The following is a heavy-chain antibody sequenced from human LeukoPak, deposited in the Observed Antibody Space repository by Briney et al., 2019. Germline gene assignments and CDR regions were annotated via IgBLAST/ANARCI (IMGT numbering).Heavy chain of an antibody. D-gene: IGHD1-26*01. V-gene: IGHV3-11*04. J-gene: IGHJ6*03. CDR3: ARGRSGAHYYYYMDV. CDR1: GFTFSDYY. CDR2: ISSSGSTI. Sequence: GGSLRLSCAACGFTFSDYYRSWLRQAPGKGLEWVSYISSSGSTIYYADSVKGRFTISRDNAKNSLYQQMNSLKPGDPAAYYCARGRSGAHYYYYMDVWGKGTTVTVS.